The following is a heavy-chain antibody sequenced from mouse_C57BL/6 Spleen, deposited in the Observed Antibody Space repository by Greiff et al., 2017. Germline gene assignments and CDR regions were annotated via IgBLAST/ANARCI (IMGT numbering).Heavy chain of an antibody. D-gene: IGHD1-2*01. V-gene: IGHV1-53*01. CDR3: ARGEPFITSGGLAMDY. J-gene: IGHJ4*01. CDR1: GYTFTSYW. CDR2: INPSNGGT. Sequence: QVQLQQSGTELVKPGASVKLSCKASGYTFTSYWMHWVKQRPGQGLEWIGNINPSNGGTNYNAKFKSKATLTVDKSSSTAYMQLSSLTSEDCAVYYCARGEPFITSGGLAMDYWGQGTSVTVSS.